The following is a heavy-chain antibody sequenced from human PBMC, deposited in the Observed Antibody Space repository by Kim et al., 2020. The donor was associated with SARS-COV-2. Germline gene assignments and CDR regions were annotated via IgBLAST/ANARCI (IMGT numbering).Heavy chain of an antibody. CDR2: INPNSGGT. CDR1: GYTFTGYY. V-gene: IGHV1-2*02. Sequence: ASVKVSCKASGYTFTGYYMHWVRQAPGQGLEWMGWINPNSGGTNYAQKFQGRVTMTRDTSISTAYMELSRLRSDDTAVYYCARVPDCGGDCYRVDFDYWGQGTLVTVSS. J-gene: IGHJ4*02. CDR3: ARVPDCGGDCYRVDFDY. D-gene: IGHD2-21*02.